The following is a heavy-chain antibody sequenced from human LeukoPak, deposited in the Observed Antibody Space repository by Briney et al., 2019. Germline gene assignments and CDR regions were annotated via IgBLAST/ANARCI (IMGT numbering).Heavy chain of an antibody. D-gene: IGHD6-19*01. V-gene: IGHV3-66*01. CDR2: IYSGGST. J-gene: IGHJ4*02. CDR3: ASMGVAVAGSDY. Sequence: GSLRLSCAASGFTVSSNYMSWVRQAPGKGLEWVSVIYSGGSTYYADSVEGRFTISRDKSKNTLYLQMKSLRAEDTAVYFCASMGVAVAGSDYWGQGALVTVSS. CDR1: GFTVSSNY.